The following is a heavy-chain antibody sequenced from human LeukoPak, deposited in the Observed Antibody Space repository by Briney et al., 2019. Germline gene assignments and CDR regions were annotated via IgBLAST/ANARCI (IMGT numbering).Heavy chain of an antibody. Sequence: KPSETLSLTCAVYGGSFSGYYWSWIRQPPGKGLEWIGEINHSGSTNYNPSLKSRVTISVDTSKNQFSLKLSSVTAADTAVYYSARGPIYDYAGSGYWGQGTLVTVSS. CDR2: INHSGST. D-gene: IGHD3-16*01. J-gene: IGHJ4*02. CDR3: ARGPIYDYAGSGY. CDR1: GGSFSGYY. V-gene: IGHV4-34*01.